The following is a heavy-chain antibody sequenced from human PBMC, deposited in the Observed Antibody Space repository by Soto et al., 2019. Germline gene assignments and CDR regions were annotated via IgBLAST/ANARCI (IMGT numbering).Heavy chain of an antibody. CDR2: IYNSGST. V-gene: IGHV4-59*12. D-gene: IGHD1-26*01. CDR3: ARGSVSYLHFAS. CDR1: GGSISSYY. Sequence: SETLSLTCTVYGGSISSYYWSWIRQPPGKGLEWIGYIYNSGSTNYNPSLKSRVTISVDTSKNQFSLNLSSVTAADTAVYYCARGSVSYLHFASWGQETLVTFPS. J-gene: IGHJ4*02.